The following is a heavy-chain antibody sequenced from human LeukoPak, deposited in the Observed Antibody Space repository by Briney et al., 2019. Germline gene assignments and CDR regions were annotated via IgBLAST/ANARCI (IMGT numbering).Heavy chain of an antibody. Sequence: PGGSLRLSCVPSGFSFSNYAMSWVRQAPGKGLEWVSSISGSGGSTHYADSVKGRFTISRDKTKNTLYLQMNSLRAEDTAVYYCAKSSYYDASGYYREYYFGYWGQGTLVTVSS. CDR1: GFSFSNYA. CDR2: ISGSGGST. J-gene: IGHJ4*02. CDR3: AKSSYYDASGYYREYYFGY. V-gene: IGHV3-23*01. D-gene: IGHD3-22*01.